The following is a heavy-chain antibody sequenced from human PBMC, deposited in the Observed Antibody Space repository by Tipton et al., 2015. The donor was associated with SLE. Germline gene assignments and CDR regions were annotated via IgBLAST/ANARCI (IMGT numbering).Heavy chain of an antibody. Sequence: SLRLSCAASGFTFSSYAMHWVRQAPGKGLEWVAVIWYDGSNKYYADSVKGRFTISRDNSKNTLYLQMNSLRAEDTAMYYCAKDRGSRVYYFDYWGQGTLVTVSS. V-gene: IGHV3-30*04. J-gene: IGHJ4*02. CDR3: AKDRGSRVYYFDY. CDR1: GFTFSSYA. CDR2: IWYDGSNK. D-gene: IGHD2-8*01.